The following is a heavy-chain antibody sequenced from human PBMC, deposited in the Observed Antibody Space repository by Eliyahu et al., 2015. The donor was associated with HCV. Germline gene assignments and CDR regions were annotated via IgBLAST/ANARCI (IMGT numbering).Heavy chain of an antibody. CDR2: ISATGGST. Sequence: EVQLLESGGGLVQPGGXLXLSCAASGFTFHSYAMHWVRQAPGKGLEWVSSISATGGSTYYAGSVKGRFSISRDTYKNTLYLQVNSLRAEDTALYYCAKDSHKTVFNSGTFDSWGQGTLVTVSS. D-gene: IGHD3-10*01. CDR1: GFTFHSYA. J-gene: IGHJ4*02. CDR3: AKDSHKTVFNSGTFDS. V-gene: IGHV3-23*01.